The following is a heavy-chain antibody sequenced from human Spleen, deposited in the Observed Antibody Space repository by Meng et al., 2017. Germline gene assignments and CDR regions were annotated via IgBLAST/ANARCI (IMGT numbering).Heavy chain of an antibody. D-gene: IGHD6-13*01. CDR1: GGSISIFY. CDR3: GALSSTWHLDY. J-gene: IGHJ4*02. CDR2: MYHSGRT. Sequence: QVQLQESGPGLVKPSETLSLTCTVSGGSISIFYWIWIRQPPGKGLEWRGYMYHSGRTNYHPSLKSRLTISVDTYKNQFSLKLSSLTAADTAVYYCGALSSTWHLDYWGRGTLVTVSS. V-gene: IGHV4-59*08.